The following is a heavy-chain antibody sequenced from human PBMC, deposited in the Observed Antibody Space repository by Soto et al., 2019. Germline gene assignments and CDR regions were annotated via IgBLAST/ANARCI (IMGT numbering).Heavy chain of an antibody. J-gene: IGHJ6*02. D-gene: IGHD4-17*01. CDR2: ISGSGGST. V-gene: IGHV3-23*01. CDR3: ARTPTTVTIYYYDGMDV. CDR1: GFTFSSYA. Sequence: GESLKISCAASGFTFSSYAMSWVRQAPGKGLEWVSAISGSGGSTYYADSVKGRFTISRDNSKNTLYLQMNSLRAEDTAVYYCARTPTTVTIYYYDGMDVWGQGTTVTVSS.